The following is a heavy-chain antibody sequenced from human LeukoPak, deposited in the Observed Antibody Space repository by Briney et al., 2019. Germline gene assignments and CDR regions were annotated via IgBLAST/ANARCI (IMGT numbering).Heavy chain of an antibody. V-gene: IGHV3-9*03. J-gene: IGHJ4*02. CDR2: ISWNSGTI. CDR3: ARLAGAGSSGFDY. D-gene: IGHD1-26*01. Sequence: GGSLRLSCAASGFTFDDYAMHWVRQAPGKGLEWVSGISWNSGTIDYADSVKGRFTISRDNAKNSLYLQMNSLRAEDMALYYCARLAGAGSSGFDYWGQGTLVTVSS. CDR1: GFTFDDYA.